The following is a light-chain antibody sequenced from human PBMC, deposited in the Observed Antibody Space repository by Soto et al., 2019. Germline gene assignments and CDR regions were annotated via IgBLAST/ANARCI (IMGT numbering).Light chain of an antibody. Sequence: EIGMTQSPATLSVSPGDRVTLSCRASQSVGSNLAWYQQKPGQAPRLLIYGTSTRATGIPARFSGSGSGSEFSLTISSLQSEDFAVYYCQQYNNWPRTFGQGTKVEIK. J-gene: IGKJ1*01. CDR3: QQYNNWPRT. V-gene: IGKV3-15*01. CDR2: GTS. CDR1: QSVGSN.